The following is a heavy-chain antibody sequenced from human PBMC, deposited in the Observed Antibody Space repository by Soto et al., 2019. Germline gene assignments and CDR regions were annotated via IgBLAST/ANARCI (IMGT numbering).Heavy chain of an antibody. CDR2: MYAAGST. CDR3: VRGSDQVLSVNFDS. J-gene: IGHJ4*02. CDR1: GFTISSNY. V-gene: IGHV3-66*01. D-gene: IGHD2-2*01. Sequence: PGGSLRLSCAVTGFTISSNYMNWVRQAPGKGLEWVSVMYAAGSTYYEDSVKGRFNISRDNSKNTVYLQMNSLRGEDTAVYYCVRGSDQVLSVNFDSWGQGTLVTVSS.